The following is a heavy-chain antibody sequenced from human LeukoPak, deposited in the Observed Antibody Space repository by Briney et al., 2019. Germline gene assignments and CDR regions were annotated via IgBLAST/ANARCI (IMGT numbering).Heavy chain of an antibody. CDR3: TTAGIVATIGIGVDY. CDR2: IKSKTDGGTT. D-gene: IGHD5-12*01. V-gene: IGHV3-15*01. J-gene: IGHJ4*02. Sequence: KSGRSLRLSCAASGFTFSNAWMSWVRQAPGKGLEWAGRIKSKTDGGTTDYAAPVKGRFTISRDDSKNTLYLQMNSLKTEDTAVYYCTTAGIVATIGIGVDYWGQGTLVTVSS. CDR1: GFTFSNAW.